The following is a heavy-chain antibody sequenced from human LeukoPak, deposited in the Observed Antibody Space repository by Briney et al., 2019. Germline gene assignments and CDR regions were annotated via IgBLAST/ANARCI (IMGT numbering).Heavy chain of an antibody. J-gene: IGHJ4*02. CDR1: GYTFTSYG. CDR2: ISAYYGNT. D-gene: IGHD6-13*01. V-gene: IGHV1-18*04. CDR3: TSDQGSWLWDY. Sequence: AAVKVSLKCSGYTFTSYGISWVRQAPAQGLEWMGLISAYYGNTNNPQKLQGRVSITTDTYTSKTYMQLRSLRSDYTAVYDCTSDQGSWLWDYWGQGTLVTVSS.